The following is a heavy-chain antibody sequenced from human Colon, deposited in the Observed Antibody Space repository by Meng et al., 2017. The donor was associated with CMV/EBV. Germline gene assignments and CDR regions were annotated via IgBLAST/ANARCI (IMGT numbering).Heavy chain of an antibody. D-gene: IGHD5-12*01. Sequence: ASVKVSCKASGCTFTSYGISWVRQAPGQGLEWMGWISAYNGNTNYAQKLKGRVTMTTDTSTSTAYMELRSLRADDTAGYYCARDWASGYDYYYYGMDVWGQGTTVTVSS. V-gene: IGHV1-18*01. CDR3: ARDWASGYDYYYYGMDV. CDR2: ISAYNGNT. CDR1: GCTFTSYG. J-gene: IGHJ6*02.